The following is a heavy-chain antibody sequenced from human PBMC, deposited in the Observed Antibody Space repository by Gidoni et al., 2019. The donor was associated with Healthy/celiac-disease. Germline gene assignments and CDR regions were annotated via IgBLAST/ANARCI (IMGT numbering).Heavy chain of an antibody. J-gene: IGHJ6*03. CDR3: VRNPPVLLWFRELLRYYYYMDV. CDR1: GFTFSNSD. V-gene: IGHV3-35*01. CDR2: VSWNGSRT. Sequence: EVQLVESGGGLVQPGGSLRLSCAASGFTFSNSDMNWVHQAPGKGLEWVSGVSWNGSRTHYADSVKGRFIISRDNSRNTLYLQTNSLRAEDTAVYYCVRNPPVLLWFRELLRYYYYMDVWGKGTTVTVSS. D-gene: IGHD3-10*01.